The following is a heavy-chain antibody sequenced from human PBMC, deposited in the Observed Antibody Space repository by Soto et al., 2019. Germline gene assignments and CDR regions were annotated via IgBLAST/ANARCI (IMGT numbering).Heavy chain of an antibody. Sequence: GGSLRLSCAASGFTVSTNYMSWVRQAPGKGLEWVSVIYSGGDTYYADSVKGRFTISRDSSKNTLYLQMNNLRAEDTAAYYCARGGYCSGGSCYLNWFDPWGQGSLVTVSS. V-gene: IGHV3-53*01. CDR1: GFTVSTNY. J-gene: IGHJ5*02. CDR3: ARGGYCSGGSCYLNWFDP. CDR2: IYSGGDT. D-gene: IGHD2-15*01.